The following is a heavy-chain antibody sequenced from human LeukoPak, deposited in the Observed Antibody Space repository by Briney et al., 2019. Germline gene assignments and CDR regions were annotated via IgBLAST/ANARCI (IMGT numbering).Heavy chain of an antibody. CDR2: IYYSGST. CDR3: ARDRSSYSSSNYYYYYMDV. J-gene: IGHJ6*03. Sequence: SETLSLTCTVSGGSISSYYWSWIRQPPGKGLEWIGYIYYSGSTNYNPSLKSRVTISVDTSKNQFSLKLSSVTAADTAVYYCARDRSSYSSSNYYYYYMDVWGKGTTVTVSS. CDR1: GGSISSYY. V-gene: IGHV4-59*01. D-gene: IGHD6-6*01.